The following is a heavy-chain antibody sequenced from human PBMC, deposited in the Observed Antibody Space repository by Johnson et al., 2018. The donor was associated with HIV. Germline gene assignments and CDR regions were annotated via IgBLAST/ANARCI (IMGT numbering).Heavy chain of an antibody. V-gene: IGHV3-30*02. CDR3: ARDLGRWAVTTDDGLDI. CDR1: GFTFSSYG. D-gene: IGHD4-17*01. J-gene: IGHJ3*02. CDR2: IRYDGSNR. Sequence: QVQLVESGGGVVQPGGSLRLSCAASGFTFSSYGMHWVRQAPGKGLEWVAFIRYDGSNRYYADSVKGRFTLSRDNSKNTLYLQMNSLRAEDTALYYCARDLGRWAVTTDDGLDIWGQGTMVTVSS.